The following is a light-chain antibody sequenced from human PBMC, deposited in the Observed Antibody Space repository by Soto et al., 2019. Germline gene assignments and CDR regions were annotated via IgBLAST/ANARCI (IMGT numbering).Light chain of an antibody. J-gene: IGKJ5*01. CDR1: QGVSSW. CDR2: AAS. Sequence: DLQLTQSPSSVSASVGDRVTITCRASQGVSSWLAWYQQKPGKAPKLLISAASILQGGVPSRFSGSGSGTDFTLTISSLQPEDFATYYCQQANNFPITFGQGTRLEIK. V-gene: IGKV1-12*01. CDR3: QQANNFPIT.